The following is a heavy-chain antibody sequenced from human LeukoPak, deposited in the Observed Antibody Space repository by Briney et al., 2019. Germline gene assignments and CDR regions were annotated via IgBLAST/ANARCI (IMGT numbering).Heavy chain of an antibody. D-gene: IGHD4-17*01. CDR3: ARDVDSGDYHDAFDI. J-gene: IGHJ3*02. Sequence: PSQTLSLTCTVSGGSISSGSYYWSWIRPPAGKGLEWIGRIYTSGSTNYNPSLKSRVTISVDTSKNQFSLKLSSVTAADTAVYYCARDVDSGDYHDAFDIWGQGTMVTVSS. CDR1: GGSISSGSYY. V-gene: IGHV4-61*02. CDR2: IYTSGST.